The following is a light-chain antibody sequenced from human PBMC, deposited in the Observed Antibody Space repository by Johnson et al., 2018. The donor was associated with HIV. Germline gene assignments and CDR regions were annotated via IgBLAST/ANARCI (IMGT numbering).Light chain of an antibody. J-gene: IGLJ1*01. CDR2: ENN. CDR3: GTWDSSLSAYV. V-gene: IGLV1-51*02. CDR1: SSNIGNNY. Sequence: QSVLTQPPSMSAAPGQKVTISCSASSSNIGNNYVSWYQQLPGTAPKLLIYENNKRPSGIPYRFSGSKSGTSATLGITGLQTGDEADYYCGTWDSSLSAYVFGTRTNVTVL.